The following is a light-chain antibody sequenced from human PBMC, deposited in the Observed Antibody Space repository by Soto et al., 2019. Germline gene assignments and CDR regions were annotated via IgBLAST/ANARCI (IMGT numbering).Light chain of an antibody. CDR2: DVS. V-gene: IGLV2-11*01. J-gene: IGLJ1*01. Sequence: QCVLTQPGSVSGPAGHSVTISCIGTGSDVGAYSYVSWFQQRPGKAPKLMIYDVSKRPSGVPDRFSGSKSGNTASLTISGLQAEDEADYYCCSFAGSYTLYVFGSGTKVTVL. CDR1: GSDVGAYSY. CDR3: CSFAGSYTLYV.